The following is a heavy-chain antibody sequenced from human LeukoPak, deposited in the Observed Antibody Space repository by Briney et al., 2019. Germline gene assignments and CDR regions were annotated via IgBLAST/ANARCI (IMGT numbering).Heavy chain of an antibody. Sequence: ASVKVSCKASGYTFAGYYMHWVRQAPGQGLEWMGWINPNSVGTNYAQKFQGRVTMTRDTSISTAYMELRRLRSDDTAVYYCARVLGHSGDYANFDYWGQGTLVTVSS. D-gene: IGHD4-17*01. CDR3: ARVLGHSGDYANFDY. V-gene: IGHV1-2*02. J-gene: IGHJ4*02. CDR2: INPNSVGT. CDR1: GYTFAGYY.